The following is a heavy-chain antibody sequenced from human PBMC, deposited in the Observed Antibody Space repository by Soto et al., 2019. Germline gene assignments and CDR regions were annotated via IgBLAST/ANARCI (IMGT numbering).Heavy chain of an antibody. CDR3: ASKPRGALYPYGMDV. CDR2: INPNSGGT. J-gene: IGHJ6*02. Sequence: ASVKVSCKASGYTFTVYYMHCVRQSPLQGLEWMGWINPNSGGTNYAQKFQGRVTMTRDTSISTAYMELSRLRSDDTAVYYCASKPRGALYPYGMDVWGQGTTVTVSS. V-gene: IGHV1-2*02. CDR1: GYTFTVYY. D-gene: IGHD2-2*02.